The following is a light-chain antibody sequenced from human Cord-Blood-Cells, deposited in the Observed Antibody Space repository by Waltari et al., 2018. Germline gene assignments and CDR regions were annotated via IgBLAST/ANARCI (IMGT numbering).Light chain of an antibody. CDR3: QQYYSTPPT. Sequence: DIVMTQSPDSLAVSLGARATINCKSSKSVLYSPNNKNYLAWYQQKPGQPPKLLIYWASTRESGVPDRFSGSGSGTDFTLTISSLQAEDVAVYYCQQYYSTPPTFGQGTKVEIK. CDR2: WAS. J-gene: IGKJ1*01. CDR1: KSVLYSPNNKNY. V-gene: IGKV4-1*01.